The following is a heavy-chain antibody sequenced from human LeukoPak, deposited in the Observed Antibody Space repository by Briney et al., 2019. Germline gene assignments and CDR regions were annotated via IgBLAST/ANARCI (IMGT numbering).Heavy chain of an antibody. V-gene: IGHV3-33*06. Sequence: GGSLRLSCAASGFTFSNYGMHWVRQAPGKGLEWVTVIWYDGNNKYYADSVKSRFTISRDNSKNTLYLQMYSLRAEDTAVYYCTKVMSTVRFYWYGVDVWGQGTTVTVSS. CDR3: TKVMSTVRFYWYGVDV. CDR2: IWYDGNNK. J-gene: IGHJ6*02. CDR1: GFTFSNYG. D-gene: IGHD4-17*01.